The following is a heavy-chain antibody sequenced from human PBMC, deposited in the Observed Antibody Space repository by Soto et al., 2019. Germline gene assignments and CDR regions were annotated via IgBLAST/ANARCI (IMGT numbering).Heavy chain of an antibody. CDR2: INHSGST. CDR3: ARGQLSDFWSGYYNWFEP. D-gene: IGHD3-3*01. V-gene: IGHV4-34*01. J-gene: IGHJ5*02. CDR1: GRSFSGYY. Sequence: SETLSLTCAVYGRSFSGYYWSWIRQPPGKGLEWIGEINHSGSTNYNPSLKSRVTISVDTSKNQFSLKLSSVTAADTAVYYCARGQLSDFWSGYYNWFEPWGQGTLVTVSS.